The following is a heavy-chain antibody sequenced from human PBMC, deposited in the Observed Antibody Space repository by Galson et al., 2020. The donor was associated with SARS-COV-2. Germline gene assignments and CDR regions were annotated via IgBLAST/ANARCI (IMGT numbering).Heavy chain of an antibody. J-gene: IGHJ4*02. V-gene: IGHV3-74*01. CDR3: VRARYCGLNCYKGFDS. Sequence: GESLKISCAASGFTLSGFWMHWVRQVPGKGPLWVARIGPDDTSATRITYADSVKGRFTISRDNAENTLYLQMNSLRVEDTAVYYCVRARYCGLNCYKGFDSWGQGTLVTASS. D-gene: IGHD2-21*01. CDR1: GFTLSGFW. CDR2: IGPDDTSATRI.